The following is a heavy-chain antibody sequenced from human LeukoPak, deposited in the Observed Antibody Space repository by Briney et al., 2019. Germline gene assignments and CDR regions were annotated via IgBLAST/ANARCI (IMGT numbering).Heavy chain of an antibody. D-gene: IGHD3-22*01. CDR2: IYTSGST. CDR1: GDSISSYY. CDR3: ESATVAEPYYDSSGYYYHPGYFDY. J-gene: IGHJ4*02. Sequence: SSETLSLTCTVSGDSISSYYWSWIRQPAGKGLEWIGRIYTSGSTNYNPSLKSRVTMSVDTSKNQFSLKLSSVTAADTAVYYCESATVAEPYYDSSGYYYHPGYFDYWGQGTLVTVSS. V-gene: IGHV4-4*07.